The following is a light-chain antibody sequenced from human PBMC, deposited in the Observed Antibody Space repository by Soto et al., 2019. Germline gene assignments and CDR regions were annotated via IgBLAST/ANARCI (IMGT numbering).Light chain of an antibody. CDR3: QQRNSYPRT. CDR1: QGISTY. CDR2: VAS. J-gene: IGKJ2*01. V-gene: IGKV1-9*01. Sequence: DIQLTQSPSFLSASVGDRVTIRCRASQGISTYLAWYQQKPGNAPKLLIHVASILQRGVPSRFSGSGSGTEFTLTISSLQPEDFATYYCQQRNSYPRTFGQGTQLEIK.